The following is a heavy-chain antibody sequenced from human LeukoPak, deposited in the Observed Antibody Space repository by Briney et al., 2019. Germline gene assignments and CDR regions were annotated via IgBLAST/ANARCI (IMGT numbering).Heavy chain of an antibody. V-gene: IGHV4-31*03. J-gene: IGHJ4*02. D-gene: IGHD3-22*01. CDR1: GGSISSGGYY. CDR3: ARWCAYYDSREFYPDYFDY. Sequence: SQTLSLTCTVSGGSISSGGYYWSWIRQHPGKGLEWIGYIYYSGSTYYNPSLKSRVTISVDTSKNQFSLKLSSVTAADTAVYYCARWCAYYDSREFYPDYFDYWGQGTLVTVSS. CDR2: IYYSGST.